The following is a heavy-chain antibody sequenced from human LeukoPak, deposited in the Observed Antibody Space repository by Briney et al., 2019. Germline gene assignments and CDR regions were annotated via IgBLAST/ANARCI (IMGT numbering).Heavy chain of an antibody. J-gene: IGHJ4*02. CDR2: ISAYNGNT. CDR1: GFTFTSYG. D-gene: IGHD2-15*01. Sequence: GASVKVSCKASGFTFTSYGISWVRQAPGQGLEWMGWISAYNGNTNYAQKLQGRVTMTTDTSTSTAYMELRSLRSDDTAVYYCARGNIVVVVAAFDYWGQGTLVTVSS. CDR3: ARGNIVVVVAAFDY. V-gene: IGHV1-18*01.